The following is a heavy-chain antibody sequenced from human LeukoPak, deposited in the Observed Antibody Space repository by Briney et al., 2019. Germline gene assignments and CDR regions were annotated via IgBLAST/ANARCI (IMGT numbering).Heavy chain of an antibody. V-gene: IGHV1-46*01. CDR1: GYTFTNYY. D-gene: IGHD6-19*01. CDR2: ISPSGGST. CDR3: ARDGVAGTYYFDQ. J-gene: IGHJ4*02. Sequence: ASVKVSCKASGYTFTNYYIHWVRRAPGQGLEWMGMISPSGGSTSYPQRFQGRVTMTRDTSTSTAYMGLSGLRSEDTAVYFCARDGVAGTYYFDQWGQGTLVTVSS.